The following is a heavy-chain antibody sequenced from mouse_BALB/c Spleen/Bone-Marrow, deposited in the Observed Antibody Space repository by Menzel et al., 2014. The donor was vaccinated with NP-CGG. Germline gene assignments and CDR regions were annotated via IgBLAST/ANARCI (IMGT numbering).Heavy chain of an antibody. J-gene: IGHJ4*01. Sequence: VKLLESGPELVRPGASVKMSCKASDYTFTSYWMHGVKQRPGQGLEWIGMIDPSNXETRLNQKFKDKATLNVDKSSNTAYMHLISLTSEDSAVXXXXXTXQPXRARDYWDXGASVTVSS. CDR3: XXTXQPXRARDY. CDR2: IDPSNXET. CDR1: DYTFTSYW. D-gene: IGHD6-1*01. V-gene: IGHV1-74*01.